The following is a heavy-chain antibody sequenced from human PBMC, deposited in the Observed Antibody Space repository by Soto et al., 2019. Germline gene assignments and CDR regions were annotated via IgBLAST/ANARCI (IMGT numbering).Heavy chain of an antibody. J-gene: IGHJ6*02. CDR3: ARCGLDYGMDV. CDR2: FYPTGKT. D-gene: IGHD3-16*01. CDR1: GGSISSYY. V-gene: IGHV4-4*07. Sequence: SETLSLTCTVSGGSISSYYWCWTRQPAGKGLEWIGRFYPTGKTNYNPSLQSRPTMSADTSRNQFSLNLTSVTAADTAVYYCARCGLDYGMDVWGQGTTVTVSS.